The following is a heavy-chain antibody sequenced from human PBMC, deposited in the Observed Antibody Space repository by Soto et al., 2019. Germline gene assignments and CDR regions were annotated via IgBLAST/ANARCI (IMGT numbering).Heavy chain of an antibody. V-gene: IGHV4-34*01. Sequence: QVQLQQWGAGLLKPSETLSLTCAVYGGSFRGYYWSWIRQPPGKGLEWIGEINHSGSTNYNPSRKSRVNMSVETSKNQFSLKLSSVTAADTAVYYCARTSKFDCWGQGTLVTVSS. CDR3: ARTSKFDC. CDR1: GGSFRGYY. J-gene: IGHJ4*02. D-gene: IGHD6-6*01. CDR2: INHSGST.